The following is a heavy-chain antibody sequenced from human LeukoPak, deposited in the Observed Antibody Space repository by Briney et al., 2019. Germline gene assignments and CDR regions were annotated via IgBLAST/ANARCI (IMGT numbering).Heavy chain of an antibody. J-gene: IGHJ6*03. D-gene: IGHD5-18*01. V-gene: IGHV4-34*01. CDR2: INHSGST. CDR1: GGSFSGYY. Sequence: SETLSLTCAVYGGSFSGYYWSWIRQPPGKGLEWIGEINHSGSTNYNPSLKSRVTISVDTSKNQFSLKLSSVTAADTAVYYCARGGTLNSYGYHYYYYYMDVWGKGTTVTVSS. CDR3: ARGGTLNSYGYHYYYYYMDV.